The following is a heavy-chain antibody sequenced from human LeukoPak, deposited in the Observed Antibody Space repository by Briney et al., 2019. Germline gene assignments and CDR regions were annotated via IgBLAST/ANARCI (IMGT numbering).Heavy chain of an antibody. CDR3: VRRILGGSGWTFDN. D-gene: IGHD6-19*01. V-gene: IGHV4-39*01. J-gene: IGHJ4*02. Sequence: PSETLSLTCAVSGGSISSSSYYWGWIRQPPGKGLEWIGSMYYTGSTYYNPSLESRVTISVDTSKNQFSLKVSSVTAADTAVYYCVRRILGGSGWTFDNWGQGILVTVSS. CDR2: MYYTGST. CDR1: GGSISSSSYY.